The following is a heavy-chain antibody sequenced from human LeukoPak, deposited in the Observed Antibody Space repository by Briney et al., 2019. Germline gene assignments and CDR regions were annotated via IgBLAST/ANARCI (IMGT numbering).Heavy chain of an antibody. CDR1: GGSFSGYY. Sequence: SETLSLTCAVYGGSFSGYYWSWIRQPPGKGLEWIGEINHSGSTNYNPSLKSRVTISVDTSKNQFSLKLSSVTAADTAVYYCARGRPYYDILTGYYKRGYFDYWGQGALVTVSS. V-gene: IGHV4-34*01. J-gene: IGHJ4*02. CDR2: INHSGST. CDR3: ARGRPYYDILTGYYKRGYFDY. D-gene: IGHD3-9*01.